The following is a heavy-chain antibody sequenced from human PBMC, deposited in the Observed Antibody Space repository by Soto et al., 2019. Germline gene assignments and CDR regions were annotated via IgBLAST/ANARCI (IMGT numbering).Heavy chain of an antibody. J-gene: IGHJ4*02. V-gene: IGHV4-59*01. Sequence: PSETLSLTCTVSGGSISSYYWSWIRQPPGKRLEWIGYISYSGTTNYNPSLKSRVTISLDTSKNQFSLNLRSVTAADTALYYCAIGFNYYGTGTLKFDHWGQGTLVTVSS. CDR1: GGSISSYY. CDR3: AIGFNYYGTGTLKFDH. D-gene: IGHD3-10*01. CDR2: ISYSGTT.